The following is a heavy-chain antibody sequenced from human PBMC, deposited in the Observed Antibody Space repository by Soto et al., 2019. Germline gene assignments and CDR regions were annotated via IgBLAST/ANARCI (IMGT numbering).Heavy chain of an antibody. CDR1: GFTFSSYA. D-gene: IGHD3-9*01. CDR3: AKEKRYFDWLLLGTYFDY. V-gene: IGHV3-23*01. Sequence: GSLRLSCAASGFTFSSYAMSWVRQAPGKGLEWVSAISGSGGSTYYADSVKGRFTISRDNSKNMLYLQMNSLRAEDTTVYYCAKEKRYFDWLLLGTYFDYWGQGTLVTVSS. J-gene: IGHJ4*02. CDR2: ISGSGGST.